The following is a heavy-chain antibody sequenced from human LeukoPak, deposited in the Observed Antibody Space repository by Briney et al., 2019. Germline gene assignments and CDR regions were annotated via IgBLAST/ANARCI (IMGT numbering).Heavy chain of an antibody. V-gene: IGHV3-48*02. CDR1: RFTFTYSS. Sequence: GGSLRLSCAASRFTFTYSSMNWVRQAPGKGLEWVSYISSGGSTIFYADSVKGRFTIFRDDAKNSLYLQMSSLRDEDTAVYYCARDGGGYSYGNYYYDHWGQGTLVTVSS. CDR2: ISSGGSTI. J-gene: IGHJ4*02. CDR3: ARDGGGYSYGNYYYDH. D-gene: IGHD5-18*01.